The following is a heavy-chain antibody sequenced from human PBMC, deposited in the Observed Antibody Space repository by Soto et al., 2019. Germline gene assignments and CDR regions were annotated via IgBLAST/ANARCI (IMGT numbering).Heavy chain of an antibody. Sequence: GASVKVSCKASGYTFTGYYMHWVRQAPGQGLEWMGWINPNSGGTNYAQKFQGWVTMTRDTSISTAYMELSRLRSDDTAVYYCARELGGGYCSGGSCLDYWGQGTPVTVSS. CDR3: ARELGGGYCSGGSCLDY. J-gene: IGHJ4*02. CDR2: INPNSGGT. CDR1: GYTFTGYY. V-gene: IGHV1-2*04. D-gene: IGHD2-15*01.